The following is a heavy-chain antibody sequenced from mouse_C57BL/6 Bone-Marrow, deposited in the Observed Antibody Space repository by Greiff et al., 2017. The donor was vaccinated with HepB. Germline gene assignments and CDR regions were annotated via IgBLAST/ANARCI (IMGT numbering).Heavy chain of an antibody. D-gene: IGHD2-5*01. CDR2: IDPNSGGT. Sequence: VQLQQPGAELLKPGASVKLSCKASGYTFTSYWMHWVKQRPGRGLEWIGRIDPNSGGTKYTEKLKSKATLTVDKPSSTADMQLSSLTSGDSAVDYCAPTRVTDFDYWGQGTTLTVSS. V-gene: IGHV1-72*01. CDR1: GYTFTSYW. J-gene: IGHJ2*01. CDR3: APTRVTDFDY.